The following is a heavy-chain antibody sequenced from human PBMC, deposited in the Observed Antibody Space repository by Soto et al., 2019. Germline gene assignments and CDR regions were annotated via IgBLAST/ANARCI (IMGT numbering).Heavy chain of an antibody. CDR2: ISYDGSNK. CDR1: GFTFSSYG. J-gene: IGHJ6*02. V-gene: IGHV3-30*18. Sequence: GWSLRLSCAASGFTFSSYGMHWVRQAPGKGLEWVAVISYDGSNKYYADSVKGRFTISRDNSKNTLYLQMNSLRAEDTAVYYCAKELYSSGWYLNYYYYYGMDLWGQGTTVTVSS. D-gene: IGHD6-19*01. CDR3: AKELYSSGWYLNYYYYYGMDL.